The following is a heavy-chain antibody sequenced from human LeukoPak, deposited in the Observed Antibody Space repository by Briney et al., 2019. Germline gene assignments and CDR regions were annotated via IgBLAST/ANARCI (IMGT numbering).Heavy chain of an antibody. CDR2: IYYSGST. CDR1: GGSISSYY. D-gene: IGHD3-3*01. V-gene: IGHV4-59*01. Sequence: SETLSFTCTVSGGSISSYYWSWIRQPPGKGLEWIGYIYYSGSTNYNPSLKSRVTISVDTSKNQFSLKLSSVTAADTAVYYCARGSGYPYYFDYWGQGTLVTVSS. J-gene: IGHJ4*02. CDR3: ARGSGYPYYFDY.